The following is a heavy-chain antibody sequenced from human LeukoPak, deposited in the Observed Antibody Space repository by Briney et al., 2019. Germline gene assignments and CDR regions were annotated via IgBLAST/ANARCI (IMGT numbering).Heavy chain of an antibody. J-gene: IGHJ3*02. CDR3: ARDVRDSSGYWDAFDI. CDR2: INGAGSST. CDR1: GFTFSSHW. D-gene: IGHD3-22*01. Sequence: GGSLRLSCAASGFTFSSHWMHWVRQAPGKGLVWVSRINGAGSSTSYADSVKGRFTISRDNAKKSLYLQMNSLRAEDTAVYYCARDVRDSSGYWDAFDIWGQGTMVTVSS. V-gene: IGHV3-74*01.